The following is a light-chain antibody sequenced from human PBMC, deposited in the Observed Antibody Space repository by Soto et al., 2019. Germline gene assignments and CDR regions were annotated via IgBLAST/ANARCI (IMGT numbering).Light chain of an antibody. Sequence: QSVLTQPASVSGSPGQSITISCTGSSSDVGAYDYVSWYQHHAGKAPKLIIYEVNNRPSGVSNRFSGSKSGNTASLTISGLQAEDEAHYFCSSYTRANTRVFGGGTQLTVL. J-gene: IGLJ7*01. CDR1: SSDVGAYDY. CDR2: EVN. V-gene: IGLV2-14*01. CDR3: SSYTRANTRV.